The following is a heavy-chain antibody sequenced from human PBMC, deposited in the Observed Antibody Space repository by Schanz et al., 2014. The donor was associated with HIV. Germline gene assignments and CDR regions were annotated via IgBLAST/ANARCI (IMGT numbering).Heavy chain of an antibody. CDR2: IWDDGSDK. D-gene: IGHD3-3*01. CDR1: GFTFSDYG. V-gene: IGHV3-33*06. Sequence: VQLVESGGGLVQPGGSLRLSCAASGFTFSDYGMHWARQAPGKGLEWVAVIWDDGSDKYYGDSVKGRFTVSRDNSKTTLYLQMDSLRAEDTAVYFCAKDSRLEWLNPYNYYGMDVWGQGTTVTVS. J-gene: IGHJ6*02. CDR3: AKDSRLEWLNPYNYYGMDV.